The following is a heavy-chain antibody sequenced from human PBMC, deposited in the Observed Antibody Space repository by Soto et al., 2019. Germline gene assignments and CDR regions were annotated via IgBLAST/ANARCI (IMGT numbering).Heavy chain of an antibody. CDR1: GGSISSYY. J-gene: IGHJ4*02. V-gene: IGHV4-59*08. D-gene: IGHD4-17*01. Sequence: QVQLQESGPGLVKPSETLSLTCTVSGGSISSYYWSWIRQPPGKGLEWIGHIYYRERTNYNPSLKRPGTISVDTSKNHLSLKLSSVTAADTAVYYCARRYGYYFDYWGQGTLVTFSS. CDR3: ARRYGYYFDY. CDR2: IYYRERT.